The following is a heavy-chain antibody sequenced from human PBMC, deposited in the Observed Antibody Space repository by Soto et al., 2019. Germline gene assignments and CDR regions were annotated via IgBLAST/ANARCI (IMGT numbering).Heavy chain of an antibody. Sequence: PGGSLRLSCAASGFTFSSYGMHWVRQAPGKGLEWVAVISYDGSNKYYADSVKGRFTISRDNSKNTLYLQMNSLRAEDTAVYYCAKDHRPIAARPYYFDYWGQGTLVTVYS. V-gene: IGHV3-30*18. J-gene: IGHJ4*02. CDR2: ISYDGSNK. CDR3: AKDHRPIAARPYYFDY. CDR1: GFTFSSYG. D-gene: IGHD6-6*01.